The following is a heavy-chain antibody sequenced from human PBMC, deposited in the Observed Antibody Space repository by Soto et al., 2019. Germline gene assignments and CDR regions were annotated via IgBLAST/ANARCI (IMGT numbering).Heavy chain of an antibody. Sequence: GGSLRLPCAASGFTFSSYAMSWVRQAPGKGLEWVSAISGSGGSTYYADSVKGRFTISRDNSKNTLYLQMNSLRAEDTAVYYCAKDGNPIPYLTGYYRLGWFDPWGQGTLVTVSS. V-gene: IGHV3-23*01. J-gene: IGHJ5*02. D-gene: IGHD3-9*01. CDR2: ISGSGGST. CDR3: AKDGNPIPYLTGYYRLGWFDP. CDR1: GFTFSSYA.